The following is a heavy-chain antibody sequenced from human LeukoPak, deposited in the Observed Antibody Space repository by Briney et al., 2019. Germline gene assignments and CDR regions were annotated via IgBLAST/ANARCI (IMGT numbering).Heavy chain of an antibody. Sequence: GASVKVSCKASGGTFSSYAISWVRQAPGQGLECMGGIIPIFGTANYAQKFQGRVTITADESTSTAYMELSSLRSEDTAVYYCATASMSKTPDFDYWGQGTLVTVSS. D-gene: IGHD2/OR15-2a*01. CDR2: IIPIFGTA. V-gene: IGHV1-69*13. CDR1: GGTFSSYA. J-gene: IGHJ4*02. CDR3: ATASMSKTPDFDY.